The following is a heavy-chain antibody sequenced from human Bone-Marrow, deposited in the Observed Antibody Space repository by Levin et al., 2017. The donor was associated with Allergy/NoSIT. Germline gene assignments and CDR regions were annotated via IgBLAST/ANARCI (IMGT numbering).Heavy chain of an antibody. CDR3: ATQSGVTTYYYYGMDV. D-gene: IGHD4-17*01. Sequence: GESLKISCKLSGNNFASYWIAWVRQMPGKGLEWMGIIYPIDSDTKYRPSLQGQVTISADKSIRTAYLEWSSLKPSDTAIYYCATQSGVTTYYYYGMDVWGQGTTVTVSS. V-gene: IGHV5-51*01. J-gene: IGHJ6*02. CDR2: IYPIDSDT. CDR1: GNNFASYW.